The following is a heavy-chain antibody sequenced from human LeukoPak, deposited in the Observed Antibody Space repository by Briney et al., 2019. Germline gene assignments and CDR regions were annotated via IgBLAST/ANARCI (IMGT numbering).Heavy chain of an antibody. V-gene: IGHV4-34*01. CDR2: INHSGST. J-gene: IGHJ4*02. CDR3: ARSLGISSIDY. Sequence: SETLSLTCAVYGGSFSGYYRSWIRQPPGKGLEWIGEINHSGSTNYNPSLKSRVTISVDTSKNQFSLKLSSVTAADTAVYYCARSLGISSIDYWGQGTVVTVSS. CDR1: GGSFSGYY. D-gene: IGHD1-26*01.